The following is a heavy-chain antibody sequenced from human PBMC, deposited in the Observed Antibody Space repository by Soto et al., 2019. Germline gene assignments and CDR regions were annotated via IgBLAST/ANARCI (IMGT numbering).Heavy chain of an antibody. D-gene: IGHD3-9*01. V-gene: IGHV1-18*01. CDR3: ARDIVNTIDKNWFDP. CDR1: GYTFTSYG. J-gene: IGHJ5*02. CDR2: ISAYNGNT. Sequence: ASVKVSCKASGYTFTSYGISWVRQAPGQGLEWMGWISAYNGNTNYAQKLQGRVTMTTDTSTSTAYMELRSLRSDDTAVYYCARDIVNTIDKNWFDPWAQGTLVTVSS.